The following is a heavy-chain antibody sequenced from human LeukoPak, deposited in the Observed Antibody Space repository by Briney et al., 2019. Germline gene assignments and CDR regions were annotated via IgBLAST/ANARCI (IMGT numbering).Heavy chain of an antibody. J-gene: IGHJ4*02. CDR1: GYTFTGYY. D-gene: IGHD3-10*01. Sequence: ASVKVSCKASGYTFTGYYMHWVRQAPGQGLEWMRWINPNSGGTNYAQKFQGRVTMTRDTSISTAYMELSRLRSDDTAVYYCALGNYGSGSYLAHDYWGQGTLVTVSS. V-gene: IGHV1-2*02. CDR2: INPNSGGT. CDR3: ALGNYGSGSYLAHDY.